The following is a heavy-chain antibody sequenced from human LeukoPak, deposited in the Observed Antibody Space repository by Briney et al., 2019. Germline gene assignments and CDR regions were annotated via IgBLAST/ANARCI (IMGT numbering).Heavy chain of an antibody. D-gene: IGHD6-19*01. CDR1: GYTFTGYY. J-gene: IGHJ4*02. CDR3: ARDGGKEWLELDY. Sequence: ASVKVSCKASGYTFTGYYMHWVRQAPGQGLEWMGWINPNSGGTNYAQKFQGRVTMTRDTSISTAYMELSRLRSDDTAVYYCARDGGKEWLELDYWGQGTLVTVSS. CDR2: INPNSGGT. V-gene: IGHV1-2*02.